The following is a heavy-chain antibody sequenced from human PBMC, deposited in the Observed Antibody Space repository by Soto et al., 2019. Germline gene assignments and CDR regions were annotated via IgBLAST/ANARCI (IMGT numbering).Heavy chain of an antibody. CDR2: INPSGDRT. J-gene: IGHJ5*02. Sequence: ASVKVSCKASGFSFSDYFMHWVRQAPGQGLEWMGIINPSGDRTDYAQKFQGRVTITRDTSTITVYMDLSSLRYEDTAVYYWVRDNCQNYGTPAARSWFHPWGQGTPVTVSS. D-gene: IGHD2-15*01. CDR1: GFSFSDYF. CDR3: VRDNCQNYGTPAARSWFHP. V-gene: IGHV1-46*01.